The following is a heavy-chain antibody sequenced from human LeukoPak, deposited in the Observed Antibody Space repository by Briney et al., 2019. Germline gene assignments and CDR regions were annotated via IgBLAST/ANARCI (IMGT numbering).Heavy chain of an antibody. J-gene: IGHJ4*02. CDR2: IYTSGST. D-gene: IGHD2-2*01. Sequence: SETLRLTCTVSGVTISNYYWSWIRQPAGKGLEWIGRIYTSGSTNYNPSLKSRVTMSVDTSKNQFSLKLSSVTAADKAVYYCAREVDCSSTSSYGNYWGQGTLVSVSS. V-gene: IGHV4-4*07. CDR1: GVTISNYY. CDR3: AREVDCSSTSSYGNY.